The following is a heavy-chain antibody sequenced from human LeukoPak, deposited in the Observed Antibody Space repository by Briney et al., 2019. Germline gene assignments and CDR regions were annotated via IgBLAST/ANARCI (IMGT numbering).Heavy chain of an antibody. CDR2: ISWNSGSI. CDR3: AKVKYYGSGPYYFDY. CDR1: GFTFSSYW. D-gene: IGHD3-10*01. Sequence: GGSLRLSCAASGFTFSSYWMSWVRQAPGKGLEWVSGISWNSGSIGYADSVKGRFTISRDNAKNSLYLQMNSLRAEDTALYYCAKVKYYGSGPYYFDYWGQGTLVTVSS. J-gene: IGHJ4*02. V-gene: IGHV3-9*01.